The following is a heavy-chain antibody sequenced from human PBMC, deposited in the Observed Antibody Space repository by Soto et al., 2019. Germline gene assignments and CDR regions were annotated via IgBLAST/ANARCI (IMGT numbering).Heavy chain of an antibody. D-gene: IGHD2-21*01. CDR2: MNPNSGNT. J-gene: IGHJ5*01. CDR3: ATSDGYTFNWLDS. CDR1: GYTFTSYD. Sequence: QVQLVQSGAEVKTPGASVKVSCKASGYTFTSYDMNWVRQAPGQGLEWMGWMNPNSGNTGYAQKFQGRLTMTRDTAISIAKMELSSLRTEDTAVYYCATSDGYTFNWLDSWGQGNLVTVSA. V-gene: IGHV1-8*01.